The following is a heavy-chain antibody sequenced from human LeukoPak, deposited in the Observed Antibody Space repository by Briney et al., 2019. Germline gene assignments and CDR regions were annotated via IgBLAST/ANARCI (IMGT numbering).Heavy chain of an antibody. J-gene: IGHJ5*02. CDR1: GFTVSSNY. Sequence: GGSLRLSYAASGFTVSSNYMSWVRQAPGKGLEWVSVIYSGGNTYYADSVKGRFSISRDNSKNTLYLQMNSLRADDTAVYYCARAQQQLVYSWFDPWGQGTLVTVSS. CDR2: IYSGGNT. D-gene: IGHD6-13*01. CDR3: ARAQQQLVYSWFDP. V-gene: IGHV3-66*01.